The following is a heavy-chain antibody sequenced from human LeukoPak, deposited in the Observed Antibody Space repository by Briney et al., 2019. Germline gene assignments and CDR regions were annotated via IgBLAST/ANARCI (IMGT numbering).Heavy chain of an antibody. CDR1: GGSFSGYY. D-gene: IGHD3-22*01. CDR2: INHSGST. V-gene: IGHV4-34*01. J-gene: IGHJ4*02. Sequence: PSETLSRTCAVYGGSFSGYYWSWIRQPPGKGLEWIGEINHSGSTNYNPSLKSRVTISVDTSKDQFSLKLSSVTAADTAVYYCARGVTMIVVVITNYFDYWGQGTLVTVSS. CDR3: ARGVTMIVVVITNYFDY.